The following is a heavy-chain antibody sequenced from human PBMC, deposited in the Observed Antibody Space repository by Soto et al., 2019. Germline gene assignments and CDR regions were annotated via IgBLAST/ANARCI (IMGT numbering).Heavy chain of an antibody. V-gene: IGHV3-7*01. CDR1: GFTFSSYW. CDR3: ARLARYDFWSGYLSGSPLPPDY. CDR2: IKQDGSEK. J-gene: IGHJ4*02. D-gene: IGHD3-3*01. Sequence: PGGSLRLSCAASGFTFSSYWMSWVRQAPGKGLEWVANIKQDGSEKYYVDSVKGRFTISRDNAKNSLYLQMNSLRAEDTAVYYCARLARYDFWSGYLSGSPLPPDYWGQGTLVTVSS.